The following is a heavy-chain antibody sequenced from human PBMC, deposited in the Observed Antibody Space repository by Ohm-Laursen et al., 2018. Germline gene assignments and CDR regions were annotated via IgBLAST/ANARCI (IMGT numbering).Heavy chain of an antibody. J-gene: IGHJ3*02. CDR2: INSDGSST. D-gene: IGHD4-23*01. CDR1: GFTFSSYW. Sequence: SLRLSCAASGFTFSSYWMHWVRQAPGKGLVWVSRINSDGSSTSYADSVKGRFTISRDNAKNTLYLQMNSLRAEDTAVYYCARTTVVRDAFDIWGQGTMVTVSS. CDR3: ARTTVVRDAFDI. V-gene: IGHV3-74*01.